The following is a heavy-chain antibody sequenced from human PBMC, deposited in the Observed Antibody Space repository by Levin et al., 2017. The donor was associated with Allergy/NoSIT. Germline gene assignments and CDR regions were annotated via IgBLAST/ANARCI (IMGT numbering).Heavy chain of an antibody. J-gene: IGHJ3*01. CDR2: VFWDDDK. Sequence: ASGPTLVKPTQTLTLTCTFSGFSFTTRGVGVGWIRQPPGKALEWLALVFWDDDKRYSPTLKTRLTITKDTSKKQVVLTMTNMDPVDTATYYCAHGIAASMSDHFDVWGQGTMVTVSS. D-gene: IGHD6-13*01. CDR1: GFSFTTRGVG. V-gene: IGHV2-5*02. CDR3: AHGIAASMSDHFDV.